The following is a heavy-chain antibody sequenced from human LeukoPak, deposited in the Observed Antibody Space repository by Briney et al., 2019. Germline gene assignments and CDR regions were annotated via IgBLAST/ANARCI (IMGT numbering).Heavy chain of an antibody. J-gene: IGHJ3*02. CDR3: ARAWSRVDPFDM. CDR2: ISSSSSYI. Sequence: PGGSLRLSCAASGFTFSSYSMSWVRQAPGKGLEWVSSISSSSSYIYYVDSVKGRFTISRDNAKNSLYLQMNSLRAEDTAVYYCARAWSRVDPFDMWGQGTMVTVSS. CDR1: GFTFSSYS. D-gene: IGHD2-8*02. V-gene: IGHV3-21*01.